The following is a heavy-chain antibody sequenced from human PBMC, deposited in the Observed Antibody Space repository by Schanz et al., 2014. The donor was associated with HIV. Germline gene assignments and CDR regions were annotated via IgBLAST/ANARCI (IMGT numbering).Heavy chain of an antibody. CDR2: ITPIFGTT. V-gene: IGHV1-69*06. Sequence: QVQLVQSGAEVTKPGSSVKVSCKASGGTFNTYAINWVRLAPGQGLEWMGGITPIFGTTNYAQKFQGRVTITADKSTTTSYMELSSLRSEDTAVYYCARTVVPAKREYAMDVWGQGTTVSVSS. J-gene: IGHJ6*02. CDR3: ARTVVPAKREYAMDV. D-gene: IGHD2-2*01. CDR1: GGTFNTYA.